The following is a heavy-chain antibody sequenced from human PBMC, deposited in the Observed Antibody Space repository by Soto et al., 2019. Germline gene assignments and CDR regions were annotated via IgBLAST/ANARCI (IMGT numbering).Heavy chain of an antibody. Sequence: QVQLQESGPGLVKPSQTLSLTCTVSGGSISSGDYYWSWIRQPPGKGLEWIGYIYYSGSTYYNPSLKSRVTISVDTSKTRFYLKLSSVTAADTAVYYCARVQGGGGAMVHNYWGQGTLVTVSS. CDR1: GGSISSGDYY. CDR2: IYYSGST. J-gene: IGHJ4*02. CDR3: ARVQGGGGAMVHNY. V-gene: IGHV4-30-4*01. D-gene: IGHD5-18*01.